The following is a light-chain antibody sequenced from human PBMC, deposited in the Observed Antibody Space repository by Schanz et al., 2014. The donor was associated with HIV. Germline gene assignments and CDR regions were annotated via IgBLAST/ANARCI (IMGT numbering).Light chain of an antibody. CDR3: QSYDSSLSGLYV. Sequence: QSVLTQPPSASGTPGQRVTISCSGSSSNIGSNVVSWYQQLPGTAPKLLIYNNNQRPSGVPDRFSVSKSGTSASLAITGLQSGDEADYYCQSYDSSLSGLYVFGTGTKLTVL. J-gene: IGLJ1*01. V-gene: IGLV1-44*01. CDR2: NNN. CDR1: SSNIGSNV.